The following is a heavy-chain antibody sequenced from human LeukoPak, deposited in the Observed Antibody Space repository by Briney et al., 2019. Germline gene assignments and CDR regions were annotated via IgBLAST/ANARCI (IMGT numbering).Heavy chain of an antibody. CDR3: ARLRFLEGLNY. CDR1: GGSISSSSYY. V-gene: IGHV4-39*01. Sequence: SGTLSLTCTVSGGSISSSSYYWGWIRQPPGKGLEWIGSIYYSGSTYYNPSLKSRVTISVDTSKNQFSLKLSSVTAADTAVYYCARLRFLEGLNYWGQGTLVTVSS. D-gene: IGHD3-3*01. CDR2: IYYSGST. J-gene: IGHJ4*02.